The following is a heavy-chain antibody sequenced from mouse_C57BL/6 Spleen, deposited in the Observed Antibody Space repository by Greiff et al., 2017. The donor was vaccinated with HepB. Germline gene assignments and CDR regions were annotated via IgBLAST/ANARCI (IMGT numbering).Heavy chain of an antibody. CDR2: ISSGSSTI. J-gene: IGHJ4*01. V-gene: IGHV5-17*01. CDR3: ATYYGSSYYAMDY. D-gene: IGHD1-1*01. CDR1: GFTFSDYG. Sequence: DVKLVESGGGLVKPGGSLKLSCAASGFTFSDYGMHWVRQAPEKGLEWVAYISSGSSTIYYADTVKGRFTISRDNAKNTLFLQMTSLRSEDTAMYYCATYYGSSYYAMDYWGQGTSVTVSS.